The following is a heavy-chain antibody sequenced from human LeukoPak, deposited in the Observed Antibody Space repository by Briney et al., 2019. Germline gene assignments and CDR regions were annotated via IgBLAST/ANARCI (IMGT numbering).Heavy chain of an antibody. CDR1: GFTFSSYW. Sequence: GGSLRLSCAASGFTFSSYWMHWAGQAPGKGLGWVSRINSDGSSTSYADSVKGRFTISRDNAKNTLYLQMNSLRAEDTAVYYCARDRSVTADYYYYYMDVWGKGTTVTVSS. V-gene: IGHV3-74*01. CDR3: ARDRSVTADYYYYYMDV. CDR2: INSDGSST. J-gene: IGHJ6*03. D-gene: IGHD2-21*02.